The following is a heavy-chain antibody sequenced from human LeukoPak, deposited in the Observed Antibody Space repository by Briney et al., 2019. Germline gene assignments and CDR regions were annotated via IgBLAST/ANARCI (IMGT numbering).Heavy chain of an antibody. CDR1: GFSFSSYW. CDR3: ARWVWSGYFE. J-gene: IGHJ4*02. D-gene: IGHD3-3*01. V-gene: IGHV3-7*01. CDR2: IRQDGSEK. Sequence: GGSLRLSCTASGFSFSSYWMSWVRQAPGKGLEWVANIRQDGSEKYYVDSVKGRFTISRDNAKNSLYLQMNSLRAEDTAVYYCARWVWSGYFEWGQGTLVTVSS.